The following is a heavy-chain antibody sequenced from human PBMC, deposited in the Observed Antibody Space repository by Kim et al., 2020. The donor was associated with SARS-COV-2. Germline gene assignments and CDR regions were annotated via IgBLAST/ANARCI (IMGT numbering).Heavy chain of an antibody. Sequence: ASVKVSCKASGYTFTSYDINWVRQATGQGLEWMGWMNPNSGNTGYAQKFQGRVNMTKDTPISTAYMELSSLRTEDTAVYYCSVVTAIISEDHWGQGTLVTVSS. CDR2: MNPNSGNT. CDR1: GYTFTSYD. V-gene: IGHV1-8*01. CDR3: SVVTAIISEDH. J-gene: IGHJ4*02. D-gene: IGHD2-21*02.